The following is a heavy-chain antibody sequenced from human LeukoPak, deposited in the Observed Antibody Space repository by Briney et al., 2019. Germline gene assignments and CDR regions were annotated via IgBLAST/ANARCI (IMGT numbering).Heavy chain of an antibody. V-gene: IGHV3-7*01. Sequence: GGSLRLSCTASGFTFSDYWMTWVRQAPGKGLEWVANIRHDGESKYYVGSVRGRFTISRDNAQSSLYLDMNSLAAEDTAVYYCARVGTAEGTLEDYWGQGTLVTVSS. J-gene: IGHJ4*02. CDR2: IRHDGESK. D-gene: IGHD6-13*01. CDR3: ARVGTAEGTLEDY. CDR1: GFTFSDYW.